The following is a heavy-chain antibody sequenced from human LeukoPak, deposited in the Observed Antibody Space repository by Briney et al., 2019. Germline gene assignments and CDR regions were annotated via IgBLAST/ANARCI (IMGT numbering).Heavy chain of an antibody. CDR1: GFTVSSNY. D-gene: IGHD5-18*01. J-gene: IGHJ4*02. CDR2: IYSDGRI. V-gene: IGHV3-53*01. Sequence: GGSLRLSCAASGFTVSSNYMSWVRQAPGKGLEWVSVIYSDGRIHYADSVKGRFTISRDDSKNTLYLQMNSLRAEDTAVYYCARESGYSYGLAGFFDYWGQGTLDTVSS. CDR3: ARESGYSYGLAGFFDY.